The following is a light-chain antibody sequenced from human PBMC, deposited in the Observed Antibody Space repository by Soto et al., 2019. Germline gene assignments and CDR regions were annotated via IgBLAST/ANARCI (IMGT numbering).Light chain of an antibody. CDR3: SSYTSSSTLDVV. Sequence: QSVLTQPASVSGSRGQSITISCTGTSSDVGGYNYVSWYQQHPGKAPKLMIYDVSNRPSGVSNRFSGSKSGNTASLTISGLQAEDEADYYCSSYTSSSTLDVVFGGGTKLTVL. CDR1: SSDVGGYNY. J-gene: IGLJ2*01. V-gene: IGLV2-14*01. CDR2: DVS.